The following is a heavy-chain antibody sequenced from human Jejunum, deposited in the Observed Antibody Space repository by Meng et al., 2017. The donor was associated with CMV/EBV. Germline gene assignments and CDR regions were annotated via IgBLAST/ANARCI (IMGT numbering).Heavy chain of an antibody. CDR2: IIPIIGRP. J-gene: IGHJ5*01. Sequence: SGGTLSSYVISWVRQAPGQGLEWMGRIIPIIGRPHHAQRFQDRVSINADKATSTVYMELKTLTSEDTAVYFCASDITGNTYAYDSWGQGTRVTVSS. CDR3: ASDITGNTYAYDS. CDR1: GGTLSSYV. D-gene: IGHD1-20*01. V-gene: IGHV1-69*04.